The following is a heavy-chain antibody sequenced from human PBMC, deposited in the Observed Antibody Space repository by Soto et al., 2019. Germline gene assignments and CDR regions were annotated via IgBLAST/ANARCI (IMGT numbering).Heavy chain of an antibody. J-gene: IGHJ4*02. CDR3: ARALPYCSSTSCYVFDY. D-gene: IGHD2-2*01. CDR1: GFTFSSYG. CDR2: IWYDGSNK. Sequence: QVQLVESGGGVVQPGRSLRLSCAASGFTFSSYGMHWVRQAPGKGLEWVAVIWYDGSNKYYADSVKGRFTISRDNSKNTLYLQMNSLRAEDTAVYYCARALPYCSSTSCYVFDYWGQGTLVTVSS. V-gene: IGHV3-33*01.